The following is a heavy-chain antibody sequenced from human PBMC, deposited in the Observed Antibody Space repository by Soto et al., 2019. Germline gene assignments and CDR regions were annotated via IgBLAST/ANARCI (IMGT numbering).Heavy chain of an antibody. J-gene: IGHJ6*02. CDR1: GGSISSSSYY. CDR3: ASRVAAHWRWLKLRYYYGMDV. V-gene: IGHV4-39*01. CDR2: IYYSGST. Sequence: PSETLSLTCTVSGGSISSSSYYWGWIRQPPGKGLEWIGSIYYSGSTYYNPSLKSRVTISVDTSKNQFSLKLSSVTAADTAVYYCASRVAAHWRWLKLRYYYGMDVWGQGTTVTVYS. D-gene: IGHD5-12*01.